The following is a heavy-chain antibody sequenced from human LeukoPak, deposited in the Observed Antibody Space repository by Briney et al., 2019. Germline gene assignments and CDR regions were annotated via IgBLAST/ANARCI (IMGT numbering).Heavy chain of an antibody. Sequence: PSETLSLTCTVSGGSISSSSYYWGWIRQPAGKGLEWIGRMSSSGISTYSPSLKSRVTISIDTSGNQFSMNLNSVTAADTAVYYCAKGAGPPWFDPWGQGTLVTVSS. V-gene: IGHV4-61*02. CDR2: MSSSGIS. CDR3: AKGAGPPWFDP. CDR1: GGSISSSSYY. D-gene: IGHD6-19*01. J-gene: IGHJ5*02.